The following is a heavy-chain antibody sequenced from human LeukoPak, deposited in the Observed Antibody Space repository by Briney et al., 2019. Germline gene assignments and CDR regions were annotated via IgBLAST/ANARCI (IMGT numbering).Heavy chain of an antibody. V-gene: IGHV3-23*01. CDR2: ISGSGGGT. Sequence: GGSLRLSCAASGFTFSSYAMSWVRQAPGKGLEWISAISGSGGGTYYADSVKGRFTISRDNSKNTLYLRMNSLRAEDTAVYYCAKEDEDIVVVPAAHFDYWGQGTLVTVSS. CDR3: AKEDEDIVVVPAAHFDY. J-gene: IGHJ4*02. CDR1: GFTFSSYA. D-gene: IGHD2-2*01.